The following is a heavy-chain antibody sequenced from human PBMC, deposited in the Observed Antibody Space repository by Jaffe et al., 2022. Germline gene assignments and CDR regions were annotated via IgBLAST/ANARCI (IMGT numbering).Heavy chain of an antibody. J-gene: IGHJ6*03. CDR1: GFTFSSYS. V-gene: IGHV3-48*01. CDR2: ISSSSSTI. Sequence: EVQLVESGGGLVQPGGSLRLSCAASGFTFSSYSMNWVRQAPGKGLEWVSYISSSSSTIYYADSVKGRFTISRDNAKNSLYLQMNSLRAEDTAVYYCAREGKPLRVDYMDVWGKGTTVTVSS. CDR3: AREGKPLRVDYMDV.